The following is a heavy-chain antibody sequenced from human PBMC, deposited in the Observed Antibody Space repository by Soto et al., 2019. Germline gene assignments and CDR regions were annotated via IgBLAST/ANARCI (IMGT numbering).Heavy chain of an antibody. J-gene: IGHJ5*02. CDR3: ARGFPLWFDP. CDR2: INAGNGNT. V-gene: IGHV1-3*05. Sequence: QVQLVQSGAEKKKPGASVKVSCKASGYTFTSYAIDWVRQAPGQRLEWMGWINAGNGNTKYSQKFQGRVTITRDPSASTAYMELGSLRSEDTAVYYGARGFPLWFDPWGQGTLVIVSS. D-gene: IGHD3-3*01. CDR1: GYTFTSYA.